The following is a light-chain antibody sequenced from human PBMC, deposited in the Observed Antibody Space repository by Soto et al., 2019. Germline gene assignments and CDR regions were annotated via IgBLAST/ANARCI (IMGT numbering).Light chain of an antibody. CDR3: QQYGRSPFT. CDR2: DAS. V-gene: IGKV3-20*01. CDR1: QSVSSY. J-gene: IGKJ3*01. Sequence: EIVMTQSPATLSVSPGERATLSCRASQSVSSYLAWYQQKPGQAPRLLIYDASNRATGIPARFSGSGSGTDFTLTISRLEPEDFAVYYCQQYGRSPFTFGPGTKVDIK.